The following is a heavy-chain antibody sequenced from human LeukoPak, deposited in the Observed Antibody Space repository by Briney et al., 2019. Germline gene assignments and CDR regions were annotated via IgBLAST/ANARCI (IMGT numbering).Heavy chain of an antibody. D-gene: IGHD2-2*01. CDR3: ARVLRDCSRSSCYAGYYYYYGMDV. CDR2: IKQDGSEK. J-gene: IGHJ6*02. Sequence: GGSLRLSCAGSGFSFSNYWMSWVRQAPGKGLQWVANIKQDGSEKYYVESVKGRFTIPRDNAKNSMYLQMNSLRAEDTAVYYCARVLRDCSRSSCYAGYYYYYGMDVWGQGTTVTVSS. CDR1: GFSFSNYW. V-gene: IGHV3-7*01.